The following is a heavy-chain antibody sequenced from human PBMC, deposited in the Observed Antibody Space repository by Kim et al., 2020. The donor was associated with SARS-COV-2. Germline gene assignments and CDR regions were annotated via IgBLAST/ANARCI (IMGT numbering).Heavy chain of an antibody. CDR1: GFTVSSNY. Sequence: GGSLRLSCAASGFTVSSNYMSWVRQAPGKGLEWVSVIYSGGSTYYADSVKGRFTISRDNSKNTLYLQMNSLRAEDTAVYYCARDQGEMATIFWGQGTLVTVSS. CDR3: ARDQGEMATIF. D-gene: IGHD5-12*01. CDR2: IYSGGST. V-gene: IGHV3-53*01. J-gene: IGHJ4*02.